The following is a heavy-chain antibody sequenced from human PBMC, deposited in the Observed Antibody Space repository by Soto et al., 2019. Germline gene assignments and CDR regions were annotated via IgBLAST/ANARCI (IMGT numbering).Heavy chain of an antibody. CDR3: ARDRWTSRANWFDP. J-gene: IGHJ5*02. CDR2: ISDRGTT. V-gene: IGHV4-59*12. CDR1: GGSIDSYY. Sequence: SETLSLTCTIFGGSIDSYYWSWIRQAPGKGLEWIGHISDRGTTTYNPSLGSRVTISVDTSRNLFSLKLSSVTVADTAVYFCARDRWTSRANWFDPWGPGTLVTVSS. D-gene: IGHD3-16*02.